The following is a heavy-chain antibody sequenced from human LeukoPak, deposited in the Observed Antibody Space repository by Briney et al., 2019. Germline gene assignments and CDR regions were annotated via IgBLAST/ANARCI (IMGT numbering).Heavy chain of an antibody. J-gene: IGHJ4*02. V-gene: IGHV4-39*01. D-gene: IGHD6-6*01. Sequence: SETLSLTCTVSGGSISSSSYYWGWIRQPPGKGLEWIGSIYYSGSTYYNPSLKSRVTISVDTSKNQFSLKLSSVTAADTAVYYCARQVRSSSSGAVDYWGQGTLVTVSS. CDR1: GGSISSSSYY. CDR3: ARQVRSSSSGAVDY. CDR2: IYYSGST.